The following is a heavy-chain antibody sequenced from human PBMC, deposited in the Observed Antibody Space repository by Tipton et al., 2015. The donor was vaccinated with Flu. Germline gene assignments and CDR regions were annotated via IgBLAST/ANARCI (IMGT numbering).Heavy chain of an antibody. CDR3: ARVLQWELRRGWFDP. CDR2: IYHSGST. V-gene: IGHV4-39*07. Sequence: LRLSCTVSGGSISSSSYYWGWIRQPPGKGLEWIGSIYHSGSTYYNPSLKSRVTISVDTSKNQFSLKLSSVTAADTAVYYCARVLQWELRRGWFDPWGQGTLVTVSS. J-gene: IGHJ5*02. CDR1: GGSISSSSYY. D-gene: IGHD1-26*01.